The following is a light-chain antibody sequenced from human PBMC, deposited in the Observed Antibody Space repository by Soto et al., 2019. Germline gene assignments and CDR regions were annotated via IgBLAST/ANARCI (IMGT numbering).Light chain of an antibody. V-gene: IGKV1-12*01. CDR3: QQANTFPHT. Sequence: DIQMTQSPSSVSASVGDRVIITCRASPDISRWLAWDQQKPGKAPQLLIYATSNLQSGVPSRFSGSGSGTDFTLTISNLHPDDFATYYCQQANTFPHTLGEGTRVEIK. CDR2: ATS. CDR1: PDISRW. J-gene: IGKJ1*01.